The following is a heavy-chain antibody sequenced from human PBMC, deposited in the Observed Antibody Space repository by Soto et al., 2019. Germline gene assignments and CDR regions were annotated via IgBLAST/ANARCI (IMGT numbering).Heavy chain of an antibody. Sequence: QVQLQESGPGLVKPSEILSLTCTVSGGSISSYFWSWIRQPPGKGLEWIGYIYYSGSTNYSPSLKSRVTISVDTSKNQFSLKLSSVTAADTAVYYCARGGYSYGWGFDYWGQGTLVTVSS. D-gene: IGHD5-18*01. CDR3: ARGGYSYGWGFDY. V-gene: IGHV4-59*01. CDR1: GGSISSYF. J-gene: IGHJ4*02. CDR2: IYYSGST.